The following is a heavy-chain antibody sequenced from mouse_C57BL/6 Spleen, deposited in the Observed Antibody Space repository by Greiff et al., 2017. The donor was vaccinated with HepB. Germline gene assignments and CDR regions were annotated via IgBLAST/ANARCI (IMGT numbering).Heavy chain of an antibody. CDR1: GFTFTDYY. Sequence: EVQGVESGGGLVQPGGSLSLSCAASGFTFTDYYMSWVRQPPGKALEWLGFIRNKANGYTTAYSASVKGRFTISRDNSQSILYLQMNALRAEDSATYYCARYDYDGVLYAMDYWGQGTSVTVSS. D-gene: IGHD2-4*01. CDR2: IRNKANGYTT. CDR3: ARYDYDGVLYAMDY. J-gene: IGHJ4*01. V-gene: IGHV7-3*01.